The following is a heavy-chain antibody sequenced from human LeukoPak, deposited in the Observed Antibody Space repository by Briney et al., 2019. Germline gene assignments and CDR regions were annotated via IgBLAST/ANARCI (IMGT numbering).Heavy chain of an antibody. V-gene: IGHV4-31*03. CDR2: IYYSGST. D-gene: IGHD5-24*01. CDR1: GGSISSGGYY. Sequence: SQTLSLTCTVSGGSISSGGYYWSWIRQHPGKGLEWIGYIYYSGSTYYNPSLKSRVTISVDTSKNQFSLKLSSVTAADTAAYYCAREGEVREMTTWGQGTLVTVSS. J-gene: IGHJ4*02. CDR3: AREGEVREMTT.